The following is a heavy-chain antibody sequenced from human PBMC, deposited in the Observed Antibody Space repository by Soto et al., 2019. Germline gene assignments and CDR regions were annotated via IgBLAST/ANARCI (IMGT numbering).Heavy chain of an antibody. CDR2: IYPGDSDT. V-gene: IGHV5-51*01. J-gene: IGHJ6*02. Sequence: GLAWMGIIYPGDSDTRYSPSFQGQVTISADKSISTAYLQWSSLKASDTAMYYCARHTYKPIAPAGGMDVWGQGTTVTVSS. CDR3: ARHTYKPIAPAGGMDV. D-gene: IGHD6-25*01.